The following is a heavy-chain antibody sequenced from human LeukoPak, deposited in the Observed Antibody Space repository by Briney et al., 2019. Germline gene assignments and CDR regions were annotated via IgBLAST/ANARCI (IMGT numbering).Heavy chain of an antibody. J-gene: IGHJ5*02. CDR1: GFTFSSYW. D-gene: IGHD2-2*01. Sequence: GSLRLSCAASGFTFSSYWMTWVRQAPGKGLECVANIKQDGDEIYSVDSVKGRFTISRDNAKNSLYLQMNSLRAEDTAVYYCARVGSASCYAGGVGCKFIGDKINWFDHWGQGTLVTVSS. V-gene: IGHV3-7*01. CDR2: IKQDGDEI. CDR3: ARVGSASCYAGGVGCKFIGDKINWFDH.